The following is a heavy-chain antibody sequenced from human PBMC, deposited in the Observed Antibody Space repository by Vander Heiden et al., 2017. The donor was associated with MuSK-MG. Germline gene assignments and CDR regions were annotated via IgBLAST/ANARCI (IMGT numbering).Heavy chain of an antibody. V-gene: IGHV3-30*18. CDR1: GFTFSSYG. J-gene: IGHJ6*03. CDR3: AKDRTGYYYYYMDV. D-gene: IGHD4-17*01. Sequence: QVQLVESGGGVVQPGRSLRLSCAASGFTFSSYGMHWVRQAPGKGLEWVAVISYDGSNKYYADSVKGRFTISRDNSKNTLYLQMNSLRAEDTAVYYCAKDRTGYYYYYMDVWGKGTTVTVSS. CDR2: ISYDGSNK.